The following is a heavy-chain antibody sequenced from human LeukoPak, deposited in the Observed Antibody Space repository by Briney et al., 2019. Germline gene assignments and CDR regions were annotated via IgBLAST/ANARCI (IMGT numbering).Heavy chain of an antibody. CDR1: GGSISNYY. D-gene: IGHD5-18*01. CDR2: IYFTGST. Sequence: SETLSLTCAVSGGSISNYYWSWIRQPAGKGLEWLGRIYFTGSTIYNPSLTSRVTMSLDTSKRQFSRKLDSVTAADTAVYYCVRDVDTFFDYWGQGTLVTVSS. V-gene: IGHV4-4*07. J-gene: IGHJ4*02. CDR3: VRDVDTFFDY.